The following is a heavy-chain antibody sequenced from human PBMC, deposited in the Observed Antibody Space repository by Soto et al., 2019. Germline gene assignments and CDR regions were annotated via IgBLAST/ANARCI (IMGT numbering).Heavy chain of an antibody. V-gene: IGHV1-8*01. CDR3: STWGRDGWYAGFF. D-gene: IGHD6-19*01. J-gene: IGHJ4*02. CDR2: MNPSSGKT. CDR1: GYTFTDYD. Sequence: QVQLVQSGAEVKTPGASVKVSCKASGYTFTDYDINWVRQAPGQGLEWVGRMNPSSGKTDYAQNFQARVTMTRDTSISTAYLELSNLGYEDTAVFYCSTWGRDGWYAGFFWGQGNLVTFAS.